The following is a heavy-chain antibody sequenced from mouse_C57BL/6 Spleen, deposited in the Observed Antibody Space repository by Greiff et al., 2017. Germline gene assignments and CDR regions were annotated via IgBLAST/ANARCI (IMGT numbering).Heavy chain of an antibody. D-gene: IGHD1-1*01. Sequence: EVKLVESGPGLVKPSQSLSLTCSVTGYSITSGYYWNWIRQFPGNKLEWMGYISYDGSNNYNPSLKNRISITRDTSKNQFFLKLNSVTTEDTATXYCARDRDYGSSYWYFDVWGTGTTVTVSS. V-gene: IGHV3-6*01. J-gene: IGHJ1*03. CDR1: GYSITSGYY. CDR2: ISYDGSN. CDR3: ARDRDYGSSYWYFDV.